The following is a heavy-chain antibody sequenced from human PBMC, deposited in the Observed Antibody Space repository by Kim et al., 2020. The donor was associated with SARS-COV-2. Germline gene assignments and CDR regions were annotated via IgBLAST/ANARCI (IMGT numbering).Heavy chain of an antibody. CDR3: AKALVEIYYYYGMDV. J-gene: IGHJ6*02. D-gene: IGHD6-6*01. V-gene: IGHV3-23*01. Sequence: ADSVMGQFTVTRDNSTDPLYLQMNSLGAEDTAVYYCAKALVEIYYYYGMDVWGQGTTVTVSS.